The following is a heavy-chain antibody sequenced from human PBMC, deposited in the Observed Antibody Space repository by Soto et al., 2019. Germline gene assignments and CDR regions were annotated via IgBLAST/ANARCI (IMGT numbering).Heavy chain of an antibody. J-gene: IGHJ4*02. CDR1: GGTFSTNT. CDR3: ARQFDSDTSGYYYAY. CDR2: IMPIFGSA. Sequence: SVKVSCKASGGTFSTNTISWVRQAPGQGLEWMGGIMPIFGSANYAQKFQGRVTITTDEYTRTVYMELSRLRSEDTAIYYCARQFDSDTSGYYYAYWGQGTPVTVSS. D-gene: IGHD6-19*01. V-gene: IGHV1-69*05.